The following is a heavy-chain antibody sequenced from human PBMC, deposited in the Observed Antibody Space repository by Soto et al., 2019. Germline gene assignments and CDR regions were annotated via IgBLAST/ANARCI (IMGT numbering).Heavy chain of an antibody. Sequence: QVQLQQWGAGLLKPSETLSLTCAVYGGSFSGYYWSWIRQPPGRGLEGMGEINHRGSTNYNPSLKSRVTISVDTSKNQFSLKLSSVTAADTAVYYCARGFRYCSSTSCYRLDTVTHNWFDPWGQGTLVTVSS. V-gene: IGHV4-34*01. D-gene: IGHD2-2*01. CDR1: GGSFSGYY. CDR2: INHRGST. CDR3: ARGFRYCSSTSCYRLDTVTHNWFDP. J-gene: IGHJ5*02.